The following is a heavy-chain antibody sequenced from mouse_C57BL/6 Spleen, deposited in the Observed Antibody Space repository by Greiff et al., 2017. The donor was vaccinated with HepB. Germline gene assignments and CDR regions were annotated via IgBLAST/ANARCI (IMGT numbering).Heavy chain of an antibody. Sequence: EVQLQQSGPELVKPGASVKMSCKASGYTFTDYNMHWVKQSHGKSLEWIGYINPNNGGTSYNQKFKGKATLTVNKSSSTAYMELRSLTSEDAAVYYCARKGPSMTTVVDYWGQGTTRTVSS. J-gene: IGHJ2*01. D-gene: IGHD1-1*01. CDR1: GYTFTDYN. CDR3: ARKGPSMTTVVDY. V-gene: IGHV1-22*01. CDR2: INPNNGGT.